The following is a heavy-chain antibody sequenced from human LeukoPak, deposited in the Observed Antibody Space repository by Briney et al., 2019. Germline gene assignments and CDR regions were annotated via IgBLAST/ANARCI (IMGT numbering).Heavy chain of an antibody. CDR2: IDWDDDK. Sequence: SGPTLMNPTQPLTLTCTFSGFSLSTSGMCVSWIRQPPGKALEWLARIDWDDDKYYSTSLKTRLTISKDTSKNQVVLTMTNMDPVDTATYYCARIHGGYYDSSGYGSFDYWGQGTLVTVSS. D-gene: IGHD3-22*01. V-gene: IGHV2-70*11. CDR3: ARIHGGYYDSSGYGSFDY. J-gene: IGHJ4*02. CDR1: GFSLSTSGMC.